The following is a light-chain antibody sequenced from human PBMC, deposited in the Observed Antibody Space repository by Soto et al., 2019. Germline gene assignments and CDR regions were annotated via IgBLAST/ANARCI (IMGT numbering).Light chain of an antibody. J-gene: IGKJ5*01. CDR1: QSVRTY. Sequence: EIVLTQSPVTLSLSPGERATLSCRASQSVRTYLAWYQVKPGQAPRLLIYDASSRASGVPARFSGSGSGTDCTLTISSLEPEDFALYYRKQRNSWPPITFGQGTRLEIK. V-gene: IGKV3-11*01. CDR3: KQRNSWPPIT. CDR2: DAS.